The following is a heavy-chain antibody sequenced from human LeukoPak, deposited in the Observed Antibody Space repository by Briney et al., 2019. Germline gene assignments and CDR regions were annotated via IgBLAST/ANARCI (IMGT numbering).Heavy chain of an antibody. CDR3: ATLGEYYDSSGYYYN. CDR2: INHGGST. J-gene: IGHJ4*02. D-gene: IGHD3-22*01. V-gene: IGHV4-34*01. CDR1: GGSFSGFY. Sequence: SETLSLTCAVYGGSFSGFYWSWLRQPPGKGLEWIGEINHGGSTYYNPSLKSRVTISVDTSKNQFSLKLTSVTAADTAVYYCATLGEYYDSSGYYYNWGQGTLVTVSS.